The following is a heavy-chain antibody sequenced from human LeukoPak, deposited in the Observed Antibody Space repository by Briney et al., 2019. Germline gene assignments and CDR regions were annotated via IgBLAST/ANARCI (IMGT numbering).Heavy chain of an antibody. J-gene: IGHJ6*03. CDR2: ISAYNGNT. V-gene: IGHV1-18*01. CDR1: GYTFTSNP. CDR3: ARGLEYYYYYMDV. Sequence: GASVKVSCKASGYTFTSNPITWVRQAPGQGLEWMGWISAYNGNTNYAQKLQGRVTMTTDTSTSTAYMELRSLRSDDTAVYYCARGLEYYYYYMDVWGKGTTVTVSS.